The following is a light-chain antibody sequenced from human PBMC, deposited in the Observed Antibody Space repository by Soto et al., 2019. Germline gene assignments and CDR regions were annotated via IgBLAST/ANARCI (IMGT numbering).Light chain of an antibody. Sequence: TLGPADRSLSPGERATLPCPASQPVSPSFLAWYQHKRGQAPRLVIFDASSRATGIPERFSGSGSGTDFTLTITRLEPEDFAVYFCQQYDVSPITFGLGTRLEI. V-gene: IGKV3-20*01. CDR1: QPVSPSF. CDR3: QQYDVSPIT. J-gene: IGKJ5*01. CDR2: DAS.